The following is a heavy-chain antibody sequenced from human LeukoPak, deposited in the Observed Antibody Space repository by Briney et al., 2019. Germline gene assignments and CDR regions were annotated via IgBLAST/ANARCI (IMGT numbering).Heavy chain of an antibody. V-gene: IGHV3-21*01. CDR1: GFTFSSYS. CDR2: ISSSSSYI. Sequence: GGSLRLSCAASGFTFSSYSMNWVRQAPGEGLEWVSSISSSSSYIYYADSVKGRFTISRDNAKNSLYLQMNSLRAEDTAVYYCARTDFWSGYSDYWGQGTLVTVSS. J-gene: IGHJ4*02. CDR3: ARTDFWSGYSDY. D-gene: IGHD3-3*01.